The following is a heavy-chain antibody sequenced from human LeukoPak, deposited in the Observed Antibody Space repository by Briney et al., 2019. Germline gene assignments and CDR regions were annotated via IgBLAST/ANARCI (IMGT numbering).Heavy chain of an antibody. D-gene: IGHD5-24*01. CDR3: AKVLERTFDI. J-gene: IGHJ3*02. V-gene: IGHV4-59*01. CDR2: IYYSGST. CDR1: GGSISSYY. Sequence: SETLSLTCTVSGGSISSYYWSWIRQPPGKGLEWIGYIYYSGSTNYNPSLKSRVTISVDTSKNQFSLKLSSVTAADTAVYYCAKVLERTFDIWGQGTMVIVSS.